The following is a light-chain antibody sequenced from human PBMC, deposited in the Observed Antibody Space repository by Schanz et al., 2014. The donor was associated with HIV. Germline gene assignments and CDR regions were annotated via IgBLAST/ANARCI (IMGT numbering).Light chain of an antibody. V-gene: IGKV1-5*03. CDR2: KAS. Sequence: DIQMTQSSSTLSASVGDRVTITCRASQTISNWLAWYQQKPGKAPNLLIYKASTLESGVPSRFSGSGAGTEFTLTINSLQPDDFATYYCQQYKDNSLHTFGQGTKVEIK. CDR1: QTISNW. CDR3: QQYKDNSLHT. J-gene: IGKJ2*01.